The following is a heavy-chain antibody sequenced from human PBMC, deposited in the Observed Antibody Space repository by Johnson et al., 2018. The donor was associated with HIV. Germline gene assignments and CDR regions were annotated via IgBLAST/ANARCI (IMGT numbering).Heavy chain of an antibody. CDR1: GFTVSSNY. V-gene: IGHV3-66*01. CDR2: IYSGGST. Sequence: VQLVESGGGLVQPGGSLRLSCAASGFTVSSNYMSWVRQATGKGLEWVSVIYSGGSTYYADSVKGRFTISRDNAKNSVYLQMNNLRAEDTAVYYCARRLSPDSFDIWGQGTMVTVSS. D-gene: IGHD2/OR15-2a*01. CDR3: ARRLSPDSFDI. J-gene: IGHJ3*02.